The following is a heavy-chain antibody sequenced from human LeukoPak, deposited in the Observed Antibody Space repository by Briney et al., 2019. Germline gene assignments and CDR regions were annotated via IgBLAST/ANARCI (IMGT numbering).Heavy chain of an antibody. CDR3: ARYYVKLTMVRGVIQ. V-gene: IGHV4-38-2*01. CDR2: IYYSGST. J-gene: IGHJ4*02. CDR1: GFTFSDYY. Sequence: LRLSCAASGFTFSDYYMSWIRQPPGKGLEWIGSIYYSGSTYYNPSLKSRVTISVDTSKNQFSLKLSSVTAADTAVYYCARYYVKLTMVRGVIQWGQGTLVTVSS. D-gene: IGHD3-10*01.